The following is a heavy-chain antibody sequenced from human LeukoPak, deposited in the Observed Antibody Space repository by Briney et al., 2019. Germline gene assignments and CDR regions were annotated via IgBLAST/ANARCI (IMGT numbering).Heavy chain of an antibody. Sequence: SETLSLTCIVSGGSISSSYWSWIRQSPGKGLEWIGYVHYAESSYYNPSLKSRVTLSVDTSKNQFSLRLSAVPAADTAVYYCAGYGSRSSYKAFDYWGQGTLVTVSS. D-gene: IGHD3-10*01. V-gene: IGHV4-59*01. CDR3: AGYGSRSSYKAFDY. J-gene: IGHJ4*02. CDR2: VHYAESS. CDR1: GGSISSSY.